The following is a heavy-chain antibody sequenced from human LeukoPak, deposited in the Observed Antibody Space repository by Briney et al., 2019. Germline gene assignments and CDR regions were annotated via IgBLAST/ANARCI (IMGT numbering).Heavy chain of an antibody. CDR1: GYSISSGYY. Sequence: PSETLSLTCTVSGYSISSGYYWGWIRQPPGKGLEWIGSIYHSGSTYYNPSLKSRVTISVDTSKNQFSLKLSSVTAADTAVYYCARGDYHRDGYNLAASRFWFDPWGQGTLVTVSS. D-gene: IGHD5-24*01. J-gene: IGHJ5*02. CDR3: ARGDYHRDGYNLAASRFWFDP. CDR2: IYHSGST. V-gene: IGHV4-38-2*02.